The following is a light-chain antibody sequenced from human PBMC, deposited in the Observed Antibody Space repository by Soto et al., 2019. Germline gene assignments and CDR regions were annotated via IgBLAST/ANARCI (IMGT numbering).Light chain of an antibody. J-gene: IGKJ5*01. V-gene: IGKV3-20*01. Sequence: EIVLTQSPGTLSLSPGERATLSCRASQNVRSSHLAWYQQKPGQAPRLLIHGASSRATGIPDRFSGSGSGTDFTLTISRLEPEDFAVYYCQQYGSSPLTFGQGTRLEIK. CDR2: GAS. CDR1: QNVRSSH. CDR3: QQYGSSPLT.